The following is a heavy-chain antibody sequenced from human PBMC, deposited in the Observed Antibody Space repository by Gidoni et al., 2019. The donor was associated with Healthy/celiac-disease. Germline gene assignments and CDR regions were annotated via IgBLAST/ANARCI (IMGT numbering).Heavy chain of an antibody. Sequence: ERLAQSGAEVTKPGTPGTVSCKADTHPFTGYYMHWGRQAPGQGLAWTGWINPNSGGTNYAQKFQGRVTMTRDSSISTAYMELSRLRSDDTAVYYCARRPGYAPRYFDLWGRGTLVTVSS. CDR1: THPFTGYY. V-gene: IGHV1-2*02. D-gene: IGHD5-12*01. CDR3: ARRPGYAPRYFDL. J-gene: IGHJ2*01. CDR2: INPNSGGT.